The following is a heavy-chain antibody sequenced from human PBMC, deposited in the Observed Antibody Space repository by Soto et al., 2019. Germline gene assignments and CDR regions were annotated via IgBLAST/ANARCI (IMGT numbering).Heavy chain of an antibody. CDR2: INHSGST. J-gene: IGHJ4*02. D-gene: IGHD2-8*02. V-gene: IGHV4-34*01. Sequence: SVTLSVTCAVDGGTISGYDWTWIRQPPGTGLEWIGEINHSGSTNYNPSLKSRVTISVDTSKNQFSLKLTSVTAADTAVYYCARDKITGLFDYWGQGTLVTVSS. CDR3: ARDKITGLFDY. CDR1: GGTISGYD.